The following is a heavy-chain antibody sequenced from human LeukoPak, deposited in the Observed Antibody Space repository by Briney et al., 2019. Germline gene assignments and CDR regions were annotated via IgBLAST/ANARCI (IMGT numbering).Heavy chain of an antibody. D-gene: IGHD1-26*01. Sequence: GGSLRLSCAASGFTFSDYYMSWIRQAPGKGLEWVSYIRSSGSTIYYADSVKGRFTISRDNAKNSLYLQMNSLRAEDTAVYYCARVSYRWGYDAFDIWGQGTMVTVSS. V-gene: IGHV3-11*01. CDR3: ARVSYRWGYDAFDI. CDR1: GFTFSDYY. J-gene: IGHJ3*02. CDR2: IRSSGSTI.